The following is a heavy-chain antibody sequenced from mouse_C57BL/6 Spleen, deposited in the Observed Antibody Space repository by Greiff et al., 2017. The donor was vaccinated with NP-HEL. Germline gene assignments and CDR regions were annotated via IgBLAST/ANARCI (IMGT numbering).Heavy chain of an antibody. CDR3: ARPSLTAYYYAMDY. CDR1: GFSLTSYG. V-gene: IGHV2-2*01. J-gene: IGHJ4*01. Sequence: VKLMESGPGLVQPSQSLSITCTVSGFSLTSYGVHWVRQSPGKGLEWLGVIWSGGSTDYNAAFISRLSISKDNSKSQVFFKMNSLQADDTAIYYCARPSLTAYYYAMDYWGQGTSVTVSS. D-gene: IGHD1-1*01. CDR2: IWSGGST.